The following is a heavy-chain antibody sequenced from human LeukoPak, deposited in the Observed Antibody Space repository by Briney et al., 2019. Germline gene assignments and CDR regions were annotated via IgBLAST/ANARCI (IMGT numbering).Heavy chain of an antibody. V-gene: IGHV4-39*01. Sequence: SETLSLTCTVSGGSISSSSYYWGWIRQPPGKGLEWIGSIYYSGSTYYNPSLKSQVTISVDTSKNQFSLKLSSVTAADTAVYYCARGGRRGYSYGATLWGQGTLVTVSS. CDR2: IYYSGST. CDR3: ARGGRRGYSYGATL. J-gene: IGHJ4*02. CDR1: GGSISSSSYY. D-gene: IGHD5-18*01.